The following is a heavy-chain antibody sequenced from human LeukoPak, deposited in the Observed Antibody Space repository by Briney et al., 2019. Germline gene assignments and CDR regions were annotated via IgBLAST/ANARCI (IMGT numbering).Heavy chain of an antibody. D-gene: IGHD5-18*01. CDR3: ARDRPVGYSYEPLGH. Sequence: PGGSLRLSCAASGFTFSNYSMNWVRQAPGKGLEWVSSISSGSSYIYYADSMKGRFTISRDNAKNSLYLQMNSLRAEDTAVYYCARDRPVGYSYEPLGHWGQGTLVTVSS. V-gene: IGHV3-21*01. J-gene: IGHJ4*02. CDR2: ISSGSSYI. CDR1: GFTFSNYS.